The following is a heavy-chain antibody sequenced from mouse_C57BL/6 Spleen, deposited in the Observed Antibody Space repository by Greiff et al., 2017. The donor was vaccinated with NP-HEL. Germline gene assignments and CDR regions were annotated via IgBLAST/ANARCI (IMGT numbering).Heavy chain of an antibody. D-gene: IGHD2-5*01. J-gene: IGHJ1*03. CDR3: ARDSNYGYFDV. V-gene: IGHV1-64*01. CDR2: IHPNSGST. Sequence: VQLKQPGAELVKPGASVKLSCKASGYTFTSYWMHWVKQRPGQGLEWIGMIHPNSGSTNYNEKFKSKATLTVDKSSSTAYMQLSSLTSEDSAVYYCARDSNYGYFDVWGTGTTVTVSS. CDR1: GYTFTSYW.